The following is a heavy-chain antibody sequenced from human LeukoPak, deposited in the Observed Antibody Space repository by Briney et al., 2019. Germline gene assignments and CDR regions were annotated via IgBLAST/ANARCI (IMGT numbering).Heavy chain of an antibody. D-gene: IGHD3-22*01. CDR3: TTTSGYRNYYYYYLDV. CDR1: GDSISSNIYY. CDR2: SFNGGNS. V-gene: IGHV4-39*01. Sequence: SETLSLTCMVSGDSISSNIYYWGWARQPPGKGLEWIGTSFNGGNSYYNPSLKSRVTISIDASRNQFSLTLTSVTAADTAVYYCTTTSGYRNYYYYYLDVWGKGTRSPSP. J-gene: IGHJ6*03.